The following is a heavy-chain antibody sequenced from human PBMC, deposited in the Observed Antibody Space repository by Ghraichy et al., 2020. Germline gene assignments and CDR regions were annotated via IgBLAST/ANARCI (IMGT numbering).Heavy chain of an antibody. V-gene: IGHV4-34*01. J-gene: IGHJ5*02. D-gene: IGHD2-2*02. CDR3: ARGPVREYCSSTSCYRGRLRFDP. Sequence: SETLSLTCAVYGGSFSGYYWSWIRQPPGKGLEWIGEINHSGSTNYNPSLKSRVTISVDTSKNQFSLKLSSVTAADTAVYYWARGPVREYCSSTSCYRGRLRFDPWGQGTLVTVSS. CDR1: GGSFSGYY. CDR2: INHSGST.